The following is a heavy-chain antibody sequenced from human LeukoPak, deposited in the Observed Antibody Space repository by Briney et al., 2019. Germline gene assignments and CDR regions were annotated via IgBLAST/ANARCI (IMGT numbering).Heavy chain of an antibody. CDR1: GYTFTSYY. Sequence: GASVKVSCKASGYTFTSYYMRWVRQAPGQGLEWMGIINPSGGSTSYAQKFQGRVTMTRDTSTNTVYMELSSLRSEDTALYFCAHICSSTSCYLDYWGQGTLVTVSS. D-gene: IGHD2-2*01. CDR2: INPSGGST. CDR3: AHICSSTSCYLDY. J-gene: IGHJ4*02. V-gene: IGHV1-46*01.